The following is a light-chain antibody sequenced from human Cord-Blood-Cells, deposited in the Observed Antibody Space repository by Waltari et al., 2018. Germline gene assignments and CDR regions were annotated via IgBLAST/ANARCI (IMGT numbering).Light chain of an antibody. CDR1: QGISSY. CDR3: QQYYSYPFT. Sequence: AIRMTQSPSSFPASTGDRVTITCRAGQGISSYLSWYQQKPGKAPQLLIYAASTLQTGVPSRFSGSGSVTDFTLVISCLQSEDVATYDCQQYYSYPFTFGPGSKVDTK. V-gene: IGKV1-8*01. J-gene: IGKJ3*01. CDR2: AAS.